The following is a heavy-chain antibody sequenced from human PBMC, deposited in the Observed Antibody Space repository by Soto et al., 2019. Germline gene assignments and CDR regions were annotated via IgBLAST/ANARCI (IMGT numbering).Heavy chain of an antibody. D-gene: IGHD4-17*01. J-gene: IGHJ4*02. CDR2: ISSSGSYI. CDR1: GFNLSSNS. Sequence: EVQLVESGGGLVKPGGSLRLSCAASGFNLSSNSMNWVRQAPGKGLEWVSSISSSGSYIYYADSVKGRFTISRDNAKSSLYLLMNSLRADDTAVYFCARDRVHDYGDFGSDYWGQGTLVTVSS. V-gene: IGHV3-21*01. CDR3: ARDRVHDYGDFGSDY.